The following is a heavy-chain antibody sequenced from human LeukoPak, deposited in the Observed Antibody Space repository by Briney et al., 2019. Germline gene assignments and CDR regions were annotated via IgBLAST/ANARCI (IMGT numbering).Heavy chain of an antibody. J-gene: IGHJ4*02. CDR3: AKDRRPYCGGDCYDYFDY. D-gene: IGHD2-21*02. Sequence: GRSLRLSCAASGFTFSSYGMHWVRQAPGKGLEWVAVISYDGSNKYYAASVKGRFTISRDNSKNTLYLQMNSLRAEDTAVYYCAKDRRPYCGGDCYDYFDYWGQGTLVTVSS. CDR2: ISYDGSNK. CDR1: GFTFSSYG. V-gene: IGHV3-30*18.